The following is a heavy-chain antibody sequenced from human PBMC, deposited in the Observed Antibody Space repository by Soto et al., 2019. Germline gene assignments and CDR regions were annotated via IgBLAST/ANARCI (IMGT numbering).Heavy chain of an antibody. Sequence: ASVKVSCKVSGYTLTELSMHWVRQAPGKGLEWMGGFDPEDGETIYAQKFQGRVTMTEDTSTDTAYMELSSLRSEDTAVYYCAIYDILTGQPPRYGMDVWGQGTTVTVSS. CDR1: GYTLTELS. CDR3: AIYDILTGQPPRYGMDV. CDR2: FDPEDGET. J-gene: IGHJ6*02. V-gene: IGHV1-24*01. D-gene: IGHD3-9*01.